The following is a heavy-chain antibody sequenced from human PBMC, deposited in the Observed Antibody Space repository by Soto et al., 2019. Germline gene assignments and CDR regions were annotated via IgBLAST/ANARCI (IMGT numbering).Heavy chain of an antibody. J-gene: IGHJ4*02. CDR1: GFTFSYFG. CDR2: ISHDGSVK. CDR3: ANERDERSSSYFDT. V-gene: IGHV3-30*18. D-gene: IGHD6-6*01. Sequence: QVQLVESGGGVVQPEGSLRLSCAASGFTFSYFGMSWVRQAPGRGPEWVAVISHDGSVKYYADSVQGRFTISRDNSKNALDLQMNSLRPEDTAISNCANERDERSSSYFDTWGQGALVTVSS.